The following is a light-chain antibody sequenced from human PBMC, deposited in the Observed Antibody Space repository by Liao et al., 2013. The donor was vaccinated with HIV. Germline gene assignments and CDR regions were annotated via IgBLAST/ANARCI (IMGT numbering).Light chain of an antibody. CDR2: QDN. V-gene: IGLV3-1*01. CDR3: QAWDRSTRVV. CDR1: KLGSKY. Sequence: SYELTQPPSVSVSPGQTARITCSGDKLGSKYVCWYQQRPGQSPILVIYQDNKRPSGIPERFSGSNSGNTATLTISGTQAMDEADYYCQAWDRSTRVVFGGGTKLTVL. J-gene: IGLJ2*01.